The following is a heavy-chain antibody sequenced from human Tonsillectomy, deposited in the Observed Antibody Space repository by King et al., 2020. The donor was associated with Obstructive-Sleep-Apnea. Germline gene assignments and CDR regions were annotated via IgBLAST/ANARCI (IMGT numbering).Heavy chain of an antibody. D-gene: IGHD5-24*01. CDR3: AIKGKWLQSLPFDY. V-gene: IGHV4-30-4*01. J-gene: IGHJ4*02. CDR2: IYYSGST. Sequence: VQLQESGPGLVKPSQTLSLTCTVSGGSISSGDYYWNWIRQPPGKGLEWIGYIYYSGSTYYNPSLKSRVTISLDTSKNQFSLKVNSMTDADTAVYSCAIKGKWLQSLPFDYWGQGTLVTVSA. CDR1: GGSISSGDYY.